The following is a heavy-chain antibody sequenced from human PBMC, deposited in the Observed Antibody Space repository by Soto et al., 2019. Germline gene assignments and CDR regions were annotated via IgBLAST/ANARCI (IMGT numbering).Heavy chain of an antibody. CDR2: INHSGST. CDR3: ARHYSSGSRNWFDP. D-gene: IGHD6-19*01. J-gene: IGHJ5*02. Sequence: SETLSLTCGVYGGSFSGYYWSWIRQPPGKGLEWIGGINHSGSTNYNPSLRSRVTISVDTSKNQFSLKLSSVTAADTAVFYCARHYSSGSRNWFDPWGQGTLVTVYS. V-gene: IGHV4-34*01. CDR1: GGSFSGYY.